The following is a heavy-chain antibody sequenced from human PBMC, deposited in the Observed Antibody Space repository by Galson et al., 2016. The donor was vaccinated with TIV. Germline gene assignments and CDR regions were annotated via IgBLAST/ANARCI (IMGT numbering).Heavy chain of an antibody. CDR1: GFTFSSYA. Sequence: SLRLSCAASGFTFSSYAMTWVRQAPGKGLEWVSVIYGGESTYYADSVKGRFTISRDNSKNTLYLQMNSLRADDTAVYYCAKDMTTIMDRAVSSYDALHVWGQGTSVTVSS. CDR3: AKDMTTIMDRAVSSYDALHV. CDR2: IYGGEST. J-gene: IGHJ3*01. D-gene: IGHD3-10*01. V-gene: IGHV3-23*03.